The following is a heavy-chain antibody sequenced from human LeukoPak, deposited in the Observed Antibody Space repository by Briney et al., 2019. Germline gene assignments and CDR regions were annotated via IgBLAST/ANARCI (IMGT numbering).Heavy chain of an antibody. CDR1: GGTFSSYA. Sequence: GASVKVSCKASGGTFSSYAISWVRQAPGQGLEWMGRIIPILGIANYAQKFQGRVTITADKSTSTAYMELSSLRSEDTAVYYCARGHSGYNASRYNWFDPWGQGTLVTVSS. CDR2: IIPILGIA. CDR3: ARGHSGYNASRYNWFDP. J-gene: IGHJ5*02. V-gene: IGHV1-69*04. D-gene: IGHD5-12*01.